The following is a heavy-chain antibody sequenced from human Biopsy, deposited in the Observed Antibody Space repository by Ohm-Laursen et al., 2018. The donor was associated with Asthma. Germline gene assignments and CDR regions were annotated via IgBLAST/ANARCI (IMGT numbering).Heavy chain of an antibody. CDR1: GYTFTSYY. V-gene: IGHV1-46*01. J-gene: IGHJ6*04. D-gene: IGHD2-2*01. CDR2: INPFGGSS. CDR3: AREATSGEVPFGYFYALDV. Sequence: ASVKVSCKASGYTFTSYYMHWVRQAPGHGLEWMGMINPFGGSSNFAQKFQGRLTMTRDTYTRTVYMELGSLRSEDTAVYYCAREATSGEVPFGYFYALDVWGEGTTVTVSS.